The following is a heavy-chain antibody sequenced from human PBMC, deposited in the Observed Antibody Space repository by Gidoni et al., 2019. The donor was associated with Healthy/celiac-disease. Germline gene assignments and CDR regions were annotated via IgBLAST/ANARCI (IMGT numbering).Heavy chain of an antibody. D-gene: IGHD6-13*01. V-gene: IGHV7-4-1*02. CDR2: INTNTGNP. CDR3: ARGAPKEAYSSSWYGVGWFDP. J-gene: IGHJ5*02. CDR1: GYTFTSYA. Sequence: QVQLVQSGSELKKPGASVKDSCKASGYTFTSYAMNWVRQAPGQGLEWMGWINTNTGNPTYAQGFTGRFVFSLDTSVSTAYLQISSLKAEDTAVYYCARGAPKEAYSSSWYGVGWFDPWGQGTLVTVSS.